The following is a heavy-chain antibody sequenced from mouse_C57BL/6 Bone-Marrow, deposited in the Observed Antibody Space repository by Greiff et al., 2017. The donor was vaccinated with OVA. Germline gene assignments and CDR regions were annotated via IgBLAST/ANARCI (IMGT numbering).Heavy chain of an antibody. J-gene: IGHJ2*01. CDR3: ERFSAGWLYFDY. V-gene: IGHV7-3*01. D-gene: IGHD2-3*01. Sequence: EVKVEESGGGLVQPGGSLSLSCAASGFTFTDYYMSWVRQPPGKALEWLGFIRNKANGSTTDYSVSVQGRFTISRDNSQCILSLQMNALRAEDRSTYSCERFSAGWLYFDYWGQGTALTVTA. CDR1: GFTFTDYY. CDR2: IRNKANGSTT.